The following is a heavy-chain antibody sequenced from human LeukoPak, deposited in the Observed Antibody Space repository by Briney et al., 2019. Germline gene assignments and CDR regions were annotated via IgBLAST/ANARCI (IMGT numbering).Heavy chain of an antibody. D-gene: IGHD6-6*01. CDR3: ARHPYSSSTGSWFDP. CDR1: GFTFSSYS. Sequence: GRSLRLSCEASGFTFSSYSMNWVRQAPGKGLEWVSSISSSSSYIYYADSVKGRFTISRDNAKNSLYLQMNSLRAEDTAVYYCARHPYSSSTGSWFDPWGQGTLVTVSS. V-gene: IGHV3-21*01. J-gene: IGHJ5*02. CDR2: ISSSSSYI.